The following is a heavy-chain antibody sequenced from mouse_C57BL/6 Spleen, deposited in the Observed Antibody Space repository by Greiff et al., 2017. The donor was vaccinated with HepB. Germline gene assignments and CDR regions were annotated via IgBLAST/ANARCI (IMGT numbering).Heavy chain of an antibody. CDR1: GYTFTSYW. J-gene: IGHJ4*01. D-gene: IGHD1-1*01. V-gene: IGHV1-64*01. Sequence: QVHVKQPGAELVKPGASVKLSCKASGYTFTSYWMHWVKQRPGQGLEWIGMIHPNSGSTNYNEKFKSKATLTVDKSSSTAYMQLSSLTSEDSAVYYCARPPHYYGSRGYAMDYWGQGTSVTVSS. CDR3: ARPPHYYGSRGYAMDY. CDR2: IHPNSGST.